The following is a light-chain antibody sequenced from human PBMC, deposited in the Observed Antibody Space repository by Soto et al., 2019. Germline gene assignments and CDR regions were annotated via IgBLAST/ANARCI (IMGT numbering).Light chain of an antibody. J-gene: IGKJ5*01. CDR2: KAS. V-gene: IGKV1-5*03. CDR1: QTISSW. CDR3: QQRYKWPPD. Sequence: DIQMTQSPSTLSGSVGDRVTITCRASQTISSWLAWYQQKPGKAPKLLIYKASTLKSGVPSRFSGSGSGTEFTLTISSLQPDDFAVYYCQQRYKWPPDFGQGTRLEIK.